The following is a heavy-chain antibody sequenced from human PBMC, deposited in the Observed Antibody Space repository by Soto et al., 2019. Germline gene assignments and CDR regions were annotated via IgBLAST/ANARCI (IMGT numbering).Heavy chain of an antibody. Sequence: QVQLQESGPGLVKPSETLSLRCSVSGASLSPNYWSWIRQPPGKGLEWIGYIYYAGTTTYNPSLKRRLTISLNTSKNEVALELTSVTAADTAVYYCARLGAFYQALASWGQGTLVTVSS. CDR3: ARLGAFYQALAS. J-gene: IGHJ5*02. CDR1: GASLSPNY. CDR2: IYYAGTT. V-gene: IGHV4-59*08. D-gene: IGHD2-2*01.